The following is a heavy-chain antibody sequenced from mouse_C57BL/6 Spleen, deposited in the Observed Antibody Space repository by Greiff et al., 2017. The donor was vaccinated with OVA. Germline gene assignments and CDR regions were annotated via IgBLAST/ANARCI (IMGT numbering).Heavy chain of an antibody. D-gene: IGHD2-2*01. J-gene: IGHJ2*01. V-gene: IGHV5-17*01. CDR3: ASSTMVTTYYFDY. CDR2: ISSGSSTI. Sequence: DVKLVESGGGLVKPGGSLKLSCAASGFTFSDYGMHWVRQAPEKGLEWVAYISSGSSTIHYADTVKGRFTISRDNAKNTLFLQMTSLRSEDTAMYYCASSTMVTTYYFDYWGQGTTLTVSS. CDR1: GFTFSDYG.